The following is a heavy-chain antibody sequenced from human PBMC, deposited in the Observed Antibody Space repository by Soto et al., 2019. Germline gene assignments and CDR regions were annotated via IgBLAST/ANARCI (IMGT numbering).Heavy chain of an antibody. CDR3: ARDLGYYDSSGSFDY. V-gene: IGHV3-11*01. D-gene: IGHD3-22*01. CDR2: ISSSGSII. CDR1: GFTFSDYY. Sequence: PGGSLRLSCAASGFTFSDYYMSWSRQAPGKGLEWVSYISSSGSIIYYADSVKGRFTISRDNAKNSLYLQMNSLRAEDTAVYYCARDLGYYDSSGSFDYWGQGTLVTVSS. J-gene: IGHJ4*02.